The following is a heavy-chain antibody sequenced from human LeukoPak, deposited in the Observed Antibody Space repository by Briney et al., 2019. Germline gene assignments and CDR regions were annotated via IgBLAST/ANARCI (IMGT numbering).Heavy chain of an antibody. V-gene: IGHV5-51*01. J-gene: IGHJ4*02. CDR3: ARLDSLPPDY. D-gene: IGHD2-2*03. CDR1: GSSFTSYW. Sequence: GASLKISCKGSGSSFTSYWIGWVRQMPGKGLEGMGIIYPGDSDTRYSPSFQGQVTISADKSISTAYLQWSSLKSSDNAMYYCARLDSLPPDYWGQGTLVTVSS. CDR2: IYPGDSDT.